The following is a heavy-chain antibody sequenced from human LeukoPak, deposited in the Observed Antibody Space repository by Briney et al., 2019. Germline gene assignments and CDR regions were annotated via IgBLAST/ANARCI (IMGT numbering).Heavy chain of an antibody. D-gene: IGHD6-6*01. Sequence: GGSLRLSCAASEFIFSSYNMNWVRQAPGKGLEWVSSISSSTYIYYVDSVKGRFTISRDNAKNSLYLQMNSLRAEDTAVYYCARDGYSTSSFDFWGQGTLVTVSS. CDR3: ARDGYSTSSFDF. CDR2: ISSSTYI. V-gene: IGHV3-21*01. CDR1: EFIFSSYN. J-gene: IGHJ4*02.